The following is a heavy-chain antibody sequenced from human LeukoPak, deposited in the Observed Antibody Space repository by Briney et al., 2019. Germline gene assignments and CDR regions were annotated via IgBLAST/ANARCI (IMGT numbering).Heavy chain of an antibody. CDR1: GGSISSSSYY. Sequence: PSETLSLTCTVSGGSISSSSYYWSWIRQPPGRGLEWIGHIYYTGSTNYNPSLKSRLTISVDRSRNQISLKLSSVATADTAVYYCATTLGGPIDYWGQGTLVTVSS. J-gene: IGHJ4*02. CDR2: IYYTGST. V-gene: IGHV4-61*01. CDR3: ATTLGGPIDY. D-gene: IGHD1-1*01.